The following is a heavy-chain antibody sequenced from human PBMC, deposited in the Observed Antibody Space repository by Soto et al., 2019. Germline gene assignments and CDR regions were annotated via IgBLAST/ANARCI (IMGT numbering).Heavy chain of an antibody. J-gene: IGHJ5*02. CDR3: ARQFHGGYQLLFLSDDTQYNWFDP. CDR1: GGSISSYY. V-gene: IGHV4-59*08. CDR2: IYYSGST. Sequence: SETLSLTCTVSGGSISSYYWSWIRQPPGKGLEWIGYIYYSGSTNYNPSLKSRVTISVDTSKNQFSLKLSSVTAADTAVYYCARQFHGGYQLLFLSDDTQYNWFDPWGQGTLVTVSS. D-gene: IGHD2-2*01.